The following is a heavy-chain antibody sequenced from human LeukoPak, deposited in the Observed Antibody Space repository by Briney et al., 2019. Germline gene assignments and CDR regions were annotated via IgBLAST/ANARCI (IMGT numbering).Heavy chain of an antibody. D-gene: IGHD3-3*01. V-gene: IGHV4-34*01. CDR3: ARHYDFWSEVYAFDI. CDR2: INHSGST. Sequence: SETLSLTCAVYGGSFSGYYWSWIRQPPGKGLEWIGEINHSGSTNYNPSLKSRVTISVDTSKNQFSLKLSSVTAADTAAYYCARHYDFWSEVYAFDIWGQGTMVTVSS. J-gene: IGHJ3*02. CDR1: GGSFSGYY.